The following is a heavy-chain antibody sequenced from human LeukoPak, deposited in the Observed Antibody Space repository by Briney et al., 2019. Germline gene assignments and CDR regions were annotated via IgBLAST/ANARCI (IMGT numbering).Heavy chain of an antibody. D-gene: IGHD3-10*01. CDR1: GDSISDSYY. Sequence: SETLSLTCIVPGDSISDSYYWIWIRQPAGKGLEWIGRINTSGSAYYNPSLGSRVTMSVDTSKNQFSLKLSSVTAADTAIYYCARVIRRGFGEIFIDYWGQGTLVTVSS. J-gene: IGHJ4*02. CDR3: ARVIRRGFGEIFIDY. CDR2: INTSGSA. V-gene: IGHV4-4*07.